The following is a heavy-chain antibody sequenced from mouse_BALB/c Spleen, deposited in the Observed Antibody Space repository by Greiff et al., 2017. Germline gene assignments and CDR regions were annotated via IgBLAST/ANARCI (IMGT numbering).Heavy chain of an antibody. J-gene: IGHJ4*01. CDR1: GYTFTNYW. Sequence: QVQLQQSGAELVRPGTSVKISCKASGYTFTNYWLGWVKQRPGHGLEWIGDIYPGGGYTNYNEKFKGKATLTADTSSSTAYMQLSSLTSEDSAVYFCASHGNYVGYAMDYWGQGTSGTVSS. CDR3: ASHGNYVGYAMDY. V-gene: IGHV1-63*02. D-gene: IGHD2-1*01. CDR2: IYPGGGYT.